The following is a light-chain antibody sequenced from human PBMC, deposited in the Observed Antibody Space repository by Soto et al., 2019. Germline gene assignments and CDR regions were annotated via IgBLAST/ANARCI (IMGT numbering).Light chain of an antibody. CDR2: GAT. V-gene: IGKV3-15*01. CDR1: QSVGSN. Sequence: EIVMTQSPATLSVSPGERATLSCSARQSVGSNLAWYQQKPGQAPRLLIYGATTRATGIPAKFSGSGSGTEFTLTISSLQSEDCAVYYCQEGGTFGQGTKVEVK. J-gene: IGKJ1*01. CDR3: QEGGT.